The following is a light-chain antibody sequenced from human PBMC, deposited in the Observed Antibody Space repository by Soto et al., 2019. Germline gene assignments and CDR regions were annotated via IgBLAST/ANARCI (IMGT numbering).Light chain of an antibody. J-gene: IGLJ3*02. Sequence: QSVLTQPPSASGTPGQRITISCSGSNSNIGGNNVFWYQQFPGTAPKLLIYMNNQRPSGVPDRLSGSKSGTSASLAISGLRSEDEADYYCATWDDSLSGPVFGGGTQLTVL. CDR1: NSNIGGNN. CDR2: MNN. V-gene: IGLV1-47*01. CDR3: ATWDDSLSGPV.